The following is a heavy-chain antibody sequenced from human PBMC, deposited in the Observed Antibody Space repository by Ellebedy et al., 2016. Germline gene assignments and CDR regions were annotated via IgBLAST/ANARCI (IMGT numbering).Heavy chain of an antibody. J-gene: IGHJ4*02. D-gene: IGHD2-21*01. CDR3: ARDLAGDPGALSD. CDR2: IYYSGST. CDR1: GGSISSGGYY. V-gene: IGHV4-31*03. Sequence: SETLSLXCTVSGGSISSGGYYWSWIRQHPGKGLEWIGYIYYSGSTYYNPSLKSRVTISVDTSKNQFSLKLSSVTAADTAVYYCARDLAGDPGALSDWGQGTLVTVSS.